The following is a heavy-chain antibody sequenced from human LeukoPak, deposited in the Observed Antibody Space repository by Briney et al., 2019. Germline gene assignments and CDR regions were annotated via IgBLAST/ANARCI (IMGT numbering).Heavy chain of an antibody. J-gene: IGHJ5*02. CDR3: ARDHYYYGSGNWFDP. V-gene: IGHV1-3*01. CDR1: GYTFTSYA. D-gene: IGHD3-10*01. CDR2: INAGNGNT. Sequence: ASVKVSCKASGYTFTSYAIHWVRQAPGQRLEWMGWINAGNGNTKYSQRFQGRVTITRDTSASTAYMELSSLRSEGTAVYYCARDHYYYGSGNWFDPWGQGTLVTVSS.